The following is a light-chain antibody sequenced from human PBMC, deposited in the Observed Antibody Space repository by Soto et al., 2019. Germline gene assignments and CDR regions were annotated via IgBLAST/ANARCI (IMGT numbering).Light chain of an antibody. Sequence: QSALTQPPSASGSPGQSVTISCTGTSSDVGGYNYVSWYQQHPGKAPKLMIYEVSKRPLGVPDRFSGSKSGNTASLTVSGLQAEDEADYYCSSYAGSNNYVFGTGTQLTVL. J-gene: IGLJ1*01. CDR1: SSDVGGYNY. V-gene: IGLV2-8*01. CDR2: EVS. CDR3: SSYAGSNNYV.